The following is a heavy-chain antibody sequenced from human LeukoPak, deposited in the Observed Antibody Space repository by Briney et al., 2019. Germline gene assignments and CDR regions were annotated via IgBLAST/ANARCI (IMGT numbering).Heavy chain of an antibody. V-gene: IGHV4-34*01. J-gene: IGHJ4*02. CDR2: INHSGST. Sequence: SETLSLTCAVYGGSFSGYYWSWIRQPPGKGLEWIGKINHSGSTNYNPSLKSRVTISVDTSKNQFSLKLSSVTAADTAVYYCARGGWKIVATTKGVFDYWGQGTLVTVSS. D-gene: IGHD5-12*01. CDR1: GGSFSGYY. CDR3: ARGGWKIVATTKGVFDY.